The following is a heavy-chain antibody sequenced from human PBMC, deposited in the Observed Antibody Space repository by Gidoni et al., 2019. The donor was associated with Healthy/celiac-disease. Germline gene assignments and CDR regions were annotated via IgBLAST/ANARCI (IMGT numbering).Heavy chain of an antibody. CDR3: AKDMGVTYYDFVGPMDV. J-gene: IGHJ6*03. CDR2: ISYDGSNK. V-gene: IGHV3-30*18. D-gene: IGHD3-3*01. Sequence: QVQLVESGGGVVQPGRSLRLSCAASGFTFSSYGMHWVRQAPGKGLEWVAVISYDGSNKYYADSVKGRFTISRDNSKNTLYLQMNSLRAEDTAVYYCAKDMGVTYYDFVGPMDVWGKGTTVTVSS. CDR1: GFTFSSYG.